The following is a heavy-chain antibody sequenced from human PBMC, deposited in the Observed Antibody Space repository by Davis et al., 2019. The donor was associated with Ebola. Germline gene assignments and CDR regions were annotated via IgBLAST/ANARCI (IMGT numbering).Heavy chain of an antibody. CDR3: ARRMAGSYPLNLDY. Sequence: MPSETLSLTCTVSGGSISSSSYYWGWLRQPPGKGLEWIGSIYYSGSTYYNPSLKSRVTISVETSKNQFSLKLSPVTAADTAVYYCARRMAGSYPLNLDYWGQGTLVTVSS. V-gene: IGHV4-39*07. CDR2: IYYSGST. J-gene: IGHJ4*02. D-gene: IGHD1-26*01. CDR1: GGSISSSSYY.